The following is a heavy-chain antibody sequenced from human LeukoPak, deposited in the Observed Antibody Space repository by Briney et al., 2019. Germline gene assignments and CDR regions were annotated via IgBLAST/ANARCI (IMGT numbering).Heavy chain of an antibody. CDR2: IYYSGST. CDR1: GGSVSSSSYY. J-gene: IGHJ5*02. V-gene: IGHV4-39*07. Sequence: PSETLSLTCTVSGGSVSSSSYYWGWIRQPPGKGLEWIGSIYYSGSTYYNPSLKSRVTISVDTSKNQFSLKLSSVTAADTAVYYCAREGSSNWFDPWGQGTLVTVSS. D-gene: IGHD6-6*01. CDR3: AREGSSNWFDP.